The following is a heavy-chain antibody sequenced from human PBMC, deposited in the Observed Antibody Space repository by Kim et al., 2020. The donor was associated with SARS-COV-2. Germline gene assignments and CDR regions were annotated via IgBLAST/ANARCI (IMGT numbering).Heavy chain of an antibody. D-gene: IGHD6-19*01. J-gene: IGHJ4*02. CDR3: ARGSYFDH. Sequence: NGDPNYAQKLQGRVTMTTDTSTNTAYRELRSLSSDDTAMYYCARGSYFDHWGQGTLVTVSS. CDR2: NGDP. V-gene: IGHV1-18*01.